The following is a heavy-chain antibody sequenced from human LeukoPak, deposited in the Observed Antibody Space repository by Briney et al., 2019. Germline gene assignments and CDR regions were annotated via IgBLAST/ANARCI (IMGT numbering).Heavy chain of an antibody. CDR3: AREVLYYYDSSGYYYFDY. CDR1: GGSISSYY. Sequence: SETLSLTCTVSGGSISSYYWSWIRQPPGKGLEWIGYIYYSGSTNYNPSLKSRVTISVDTSKNQFSLKLSSVTAADTAVYYCAREVLYYYDSSGYYYFDYWGQGTLVTVPS. D-gene: IGHD3-22*01. V-gene: IGHV4-59*01. J-gene: IGHJ4*02. CDR2: IYYSGST.